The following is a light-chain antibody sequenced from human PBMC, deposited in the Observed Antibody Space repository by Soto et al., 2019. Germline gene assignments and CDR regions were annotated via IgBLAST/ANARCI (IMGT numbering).Light chain of an antibody. J-gene: IGKJ5*01. CDR3: QQYENLPT. CDR2: DAS. Sequence: DIQMTQSPSSLSASVGDRVTITCQASQDIGNYLNWYQQRPGKAPKLLILDASSLDTGVPSRFSGSGSGTDFTFTISSLQSEDIATYYCQQYENLPTFGQGTRLEIK. V-gene: IGKV1-33*01. CDR1: QDIGNY.